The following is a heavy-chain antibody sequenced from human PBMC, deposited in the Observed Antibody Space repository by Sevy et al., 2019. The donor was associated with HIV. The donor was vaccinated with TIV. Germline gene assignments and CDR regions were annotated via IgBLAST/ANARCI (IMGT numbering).Heavy chain of an antibody. CDR1: GFTFSDNY. CDR3: ARLHSSSWQTPSRYMDI. Sequence: GESLKISCAASGFTFSDNYMTWIRQAPGKGLEWVSYITSSGSNMYYADSVMGRFTVSRDNAKNSLYLQMDRLRAEDTAVYHCARLHSSSWQTPSRYMDIWGKGTMVTVSS. J-gene: IGHJ6*03. V-gene: IGHV3-11*04. CDR2: ITSSGSNM. D-gene: IGHD6-13*01.